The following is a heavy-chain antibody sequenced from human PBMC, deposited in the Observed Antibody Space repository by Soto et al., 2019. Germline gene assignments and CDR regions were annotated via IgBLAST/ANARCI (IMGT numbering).Heavy chain of an antibody. Sequence: SETLSLTCTVSGGSISSYYWSWIRQPPGKGLEWIGYIYYSGSTNYNPSLKSRVTISVDTPKNQFSLKLSSVTAADTAVYYCARDNGREQYYDSSGYWYYFDYWGQGTLVTVSS. CDR1: GGSISSYY. D-gene: IGHD3-22*01. CDR2: IYYSGST. V-gene: IGHV4-59*01. CDR3: ARDNGREQYYDSSGYWYYFDY. J-gene: IGHJ4*02.